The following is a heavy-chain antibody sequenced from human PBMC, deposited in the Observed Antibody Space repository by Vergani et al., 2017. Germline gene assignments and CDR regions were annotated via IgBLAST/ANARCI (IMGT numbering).Heavy chain of an antibody. Sequence: QLQLQESGPGLVKPSETLSLTCTVSGGSISSSSYYWGWIRQPPGKGLEWIGSIYYSGSTYYNPSLKSRVTISVDTSKNQFSLKLSSVTAADTAVYYCASTTGTPHPDYYYYGMDVWGQGP. V-gene: IGHV4-39*01. CDR3: ASTTGTPHPDYYYYGMDV. D-gene: IGHD1-1*01. CDR2: IYYSGST. J-gene: IGHJ6*02. CDR1: GGSISSSSYY.